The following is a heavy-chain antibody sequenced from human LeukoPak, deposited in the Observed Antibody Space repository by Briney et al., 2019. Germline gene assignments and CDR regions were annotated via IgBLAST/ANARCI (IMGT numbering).Heavy chain of an antibody. V-gene: IGHV4-59*01. D-gene: IGHD1-26*01. CDR1: GGSISSYY. CDR2: IYYSGST. CDR3: ARDGGATSGGHFDY. Sequence: KPSETLSLTCTVSGGSISSYYWSWIRQPPGKGLEWIGYIYYSGSTNYNPPLKSRVTISVDTSKNQFSLKLSSVTAADTAVYYCARDGGATSGGHFDYWGQGTLVTVSS. J-gene: IGHJ4*02.